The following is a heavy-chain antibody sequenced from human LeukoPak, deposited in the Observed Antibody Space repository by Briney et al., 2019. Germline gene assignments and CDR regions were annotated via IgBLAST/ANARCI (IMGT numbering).Heavy chain of an antibody. Sequence: SETLSLTCTVSGGSISGSYYWSWIRQPAGKGLEWIGRIYSSGSTNYDPSLKSRVTISVDKSNNQFSLMLNSVTAADTAVYYCARGRQYAVDYWGQGTLVTASS. J-gene: IGHJ4*02. CDR3: ARGRQYAVDY. V-gene: IGHV4-4*07. CDR2: IYSSGST. D-gene: IGHD2-2*01. CDR1: GGSISGSYY.